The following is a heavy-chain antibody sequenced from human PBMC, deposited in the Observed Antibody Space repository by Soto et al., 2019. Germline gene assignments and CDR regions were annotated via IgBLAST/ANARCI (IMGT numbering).Heavy chain of an antibody. D-gene: IGHD3-10*02. CDR2: IYYSGST. CDR3: ASVRGGYYYAMDV. J-gene: IGHJ6*02. V-gene: IGHV4-39*07. Sequence: PSETLSLTSPVSGFSIAVNNYYWGWIRQTPGKGLEWIGNIYYSGSTYYNPSLKSRVTISVDKSKNQFSLKLSSVTAADTAVYYCASVRGGYYYAMDVWGQGTTVTVSS. CDR1: GFSIAVNNYY.